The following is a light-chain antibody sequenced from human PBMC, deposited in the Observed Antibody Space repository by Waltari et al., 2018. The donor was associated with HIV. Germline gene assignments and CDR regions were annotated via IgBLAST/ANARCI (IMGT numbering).Light chain of an antibody. Sequence: DIQLTQSPPSLSASVGDKVTITCQASQDITKYLNWYHQKPGKAPKLLIYDASNLETGVPSRFSGSGSGTDFTFTISSLQPEDIATYYCQQYGNLPFTFGGGIKVEIK. CDR2: DAS. CDR3: QQYGNLPFT. CDR1: QDITKY. J-gene: IGKJ4*01. V-gene: IGKV1-33*01.